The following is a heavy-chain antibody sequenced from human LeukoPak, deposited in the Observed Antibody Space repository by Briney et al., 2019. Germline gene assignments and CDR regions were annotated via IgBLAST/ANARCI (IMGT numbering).Heavy chain of an antibody. CDR1: GGSISSGGYY. J-gene: IGHJ5*02. V-gene: IGHV4-31*03. Sequence: PSQTLSLTCTVSGGSISSGGYYWSWIRQHPGKGLEWIGYIYYSGSTYYNPSLKSRVTISVDTSKNQFSLKLSSVTAADTAVYYCARCVAATHWFDPWDQGTLVTVSS. D-gene: IGHD2-15*01. CDR3: ARCVAATHWFDP. CDR2: IYYSGST.